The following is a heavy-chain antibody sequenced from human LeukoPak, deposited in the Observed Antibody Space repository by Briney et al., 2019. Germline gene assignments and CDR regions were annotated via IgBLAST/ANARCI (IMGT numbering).Heavy chain of an antibody. V-gene: IGHV1-2*02. Sequence: ASVKVSCKASGYTFTGYYMHWVRQAPGQGLEWMGWINPNSGGTNYAQKFQGRVTMTRDTSTGTVYMELSSLRSEDTAVYYCAREKGVYYYDSSGEFDYWGQGTLVTVSS. D-gene: IGHD3-22*01. CDR1: GYTFTGYY. CDR3: AREKGVYYYDSSGEFDY. CDR2: INPNSGGT. J-gene: IGHJ4*02.